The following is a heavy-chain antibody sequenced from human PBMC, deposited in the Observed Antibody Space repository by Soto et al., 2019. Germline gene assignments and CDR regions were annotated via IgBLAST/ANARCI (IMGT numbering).Heavy chain of an antibody. D-gene: IGHD2-15*01. CDR1: GYTFTAYY. CDR2: INPNRGPT. J-gene: IGHJ5*02. CDR3: ARGGLVVANWFDP. V-gene: IGHV1-2*02. Sequence: QLQLVQSGAEVKKPGASVKVSCKASGYTFTAYYMHWVRQAPGQGLEWMGWINPNRGPTNYAQKFHSRVTMTRDTSNSTAQMELSRMKSDDKAVYFCARGGLVVANWFDPWGKGTLVTISS.